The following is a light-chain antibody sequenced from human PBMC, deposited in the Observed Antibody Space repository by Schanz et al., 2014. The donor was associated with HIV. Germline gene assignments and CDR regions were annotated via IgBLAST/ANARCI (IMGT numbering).Light chain of an antibody. Sequence: QSALTQPPSASGSPGQSVTISCTGTSSDVGAYNYVSWYQQHPGKAPKLMIYEVSQRPSGVPDRFSGSKSGNTASLTVSGLQAEDEADYYCSSYAGSNKLGVFGTGTKLTVL. CDR1: SSDVGAYNY. CDR2: EVS. V-gene: IGLV2-8*01. CDR3: SSYAGSNKLGV. J-gene: IGLJ1*01.